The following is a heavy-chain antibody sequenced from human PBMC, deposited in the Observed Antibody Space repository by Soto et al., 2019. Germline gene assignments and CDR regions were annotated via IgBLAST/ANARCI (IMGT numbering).Heavy chain of an antibody. CDR3: ARVSGYSSGWYYYYYGMDV. Sequence: SETLSLTCTVSGGSVSSGSYYWSWIRQPPGKGLEWIGYIYYSGSTNYNPSLKSRVTISVDTSKNQFSLKLSSVTAADTAVYYCARVSGYSSGWYYYYYGMDVWGQGTTVTVSS. CDR1: GGSVSSGSYY. D-gene: IGHD6-19*01. J-gene: IGHJ6*02. V-gene: IGHV4-61*01. CDR2: IYYSGST.